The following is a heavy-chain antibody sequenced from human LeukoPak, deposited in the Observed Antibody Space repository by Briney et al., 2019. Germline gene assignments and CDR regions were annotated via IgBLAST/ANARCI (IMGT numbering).Heavy chain of an antibody. D-gene: IGHD3-10*01. CDR3: ARVIHYYGSGSPFDY. CDR1: GYSISSGYY. Sequence: SETLSLTCGVSGYSISSGYYWGWIRQPPGKGLEWIGEINHSRSTNYNPSLKSRVTISVDTSKNQFSLKLSSVTAADTAVYYCARVIHYYGSGSPFDYWGQGTLVTVSS. J-gene: IGHJ4*02. V-gene: IGHV4-38-2*01. CDR2: INHSRST.